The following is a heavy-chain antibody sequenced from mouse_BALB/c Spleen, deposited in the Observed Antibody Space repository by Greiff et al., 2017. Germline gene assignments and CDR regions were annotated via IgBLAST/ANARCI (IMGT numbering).Heavy chain of an antibody. V-gene: IGHV3-2*02. CDR2: ISYSGST. CDR1: GYSITSDYA. D-gene: IGHD2-3*01. CDR3: ASVGWAMDY. Sequence: VQLKESGPGLVKPSQSLSLTCTVTGYSITSDYAWNWIRQFPGNKLEWMGYISYSGSTSYNPSLKSRISITRDTSKNQFFLQLNSVTTEDTATYYCASVGWAMDYWGQGTSVTVSS. J-gene: IGHJ4*01.